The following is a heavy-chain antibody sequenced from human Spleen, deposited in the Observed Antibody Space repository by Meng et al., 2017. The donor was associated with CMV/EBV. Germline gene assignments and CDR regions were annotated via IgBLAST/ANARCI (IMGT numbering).Heavy chain of an antibody. CDR2: ISGSGGST. CDR3: AKDYRQYRWELLGYFDY. CDR1: GFTFSSYA. Sequence: GESLKISCAASGFTFSSYAMSWVRQAPGKGLEWVSAISGSGGSTYYADSVKGRFTISRDNSKNTLYLQMNSLRAEDTAVYYCAKDYRQYRWELLGYFDYWGQGTLVTVSS. D-gene: IGHD1-26*01. J-gene: IGHJ4*02. V-gene: IGHV3-23*01.